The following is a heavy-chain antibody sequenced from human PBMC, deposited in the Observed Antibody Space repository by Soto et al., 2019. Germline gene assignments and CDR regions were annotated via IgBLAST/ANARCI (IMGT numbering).Heavy chain of an antibody. CDR1: GYNFNTYW. J-gene: IGHJ5*02. CDR3: ARRLQRTAVTSNWFDP. V-gene: IGHV5-51*01. Sequence: GESLKISCKGSGYNFNTYWIDWVRQMPGKGLEWMGRIYPGDSDTRYSPSFQGQVIISVDKSNNTAYLQWSSLKASDTAIYLCARRLQRTAVTSNWFDPWGQGTLVTVSS. D-gene: IGHD4-17*01. CDR2: IYPGDSDT.